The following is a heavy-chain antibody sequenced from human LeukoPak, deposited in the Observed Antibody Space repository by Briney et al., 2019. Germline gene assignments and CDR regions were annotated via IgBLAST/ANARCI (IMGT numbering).Heavy chain of an antibody. D-gene: IGHD3-10*01. CDR1: GFTFDDYA. Sequence: GGSLRLTCAASGFTFDDYAMHWVRQAPGKGLEWVSGISWNSGSIGYADSVKGRFTISRDNAKNSLYLQMNSLRAEDMALYYCARDGLLLWFGEGVFDYWGQGTLVTVSS. J-gene: IGHJ4*02. CDR2: ISWNSGSI. CDR3: ARDGLLLWFGEGVFDY. V-gene: IGHV3-9*03.